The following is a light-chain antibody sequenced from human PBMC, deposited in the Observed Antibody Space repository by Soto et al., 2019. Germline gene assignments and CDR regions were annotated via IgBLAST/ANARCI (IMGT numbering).Light chain of an antibody. CDR2: DAS. CDR3: QQRSEWPPLT. J-gene: IGKJ4*01. CDR1: HSVNSY. Sequence: EIVLTQSPATLSLSPGEIATLSCRASHSVNSYLAWYQQKPGQAPRLLIYDASKRATDVPARFSGSGSGTDFTLTISSLEPEDFAVYYCQQRSEWPPLTFGGGTKVEIK. V-gene: IGKV3-11*01.